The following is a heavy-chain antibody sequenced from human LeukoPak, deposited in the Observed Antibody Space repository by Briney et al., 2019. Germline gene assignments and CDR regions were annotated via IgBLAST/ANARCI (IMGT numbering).Heavy chain of an antibody. CDR3: ARERIQLWDLDYYYYMDV. CDR2: IYTSGST. CDR1: GGSISSGSYY. D-gene: IGHD5-18*01. Sequence: SETLSLTCTVSGGSISSGSYYWSWIRQPAGKGLEWIGRIYTSGSTNYNPSPKSRVTISVDTSKNQFSLKLSSVTAADTAVYYCARERIQLWDLDYYYYMDVWGKGTTVTVSS. V-gene: IGHV4-61*02. J-gene: IGHJ6*03.